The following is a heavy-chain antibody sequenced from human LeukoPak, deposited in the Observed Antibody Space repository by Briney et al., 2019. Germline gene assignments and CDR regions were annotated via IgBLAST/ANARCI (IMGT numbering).Heavy chain of an antibody. Sequence: GESLKISCNGSGYSIISYWIGWVRQMPGKGLEWMGIIYPGDSDTRYSPSFQRQGTISADKSISTAYLQWSSLKASDTAMYYCARQGATTSMVFDYWGQGPLVPVSS. J-gene: IGHJ4*02. CDR1: GYSIISYW. CDR3: ARQGATTSMVFDY. V-gene: IGHV5-51*01. CDR2: IYPGDSDT. D-gene: IGHD1-26*01.